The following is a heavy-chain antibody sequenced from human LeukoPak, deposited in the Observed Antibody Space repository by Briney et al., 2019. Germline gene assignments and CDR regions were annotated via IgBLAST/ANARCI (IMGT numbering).Heavy chain of an antibody. V-gene: IGHV1-2*02. J-gene: IGHJ4*02. D-gene: IGHD4-11*01. CDR2: INPNSGGT. Sequence: AASVKVSCKASGYTFTGYYMHWVRQAPGQGLEWMGWINPNSGGTNYAQKFQGRVTMTRDTSISTAHMELSRLRSDDTAVYYCASDYSNYGYFDYWGQGTLVTVSS. CDR3: ASDYSNYGYFDY. CDR1: GYTFTGYY.